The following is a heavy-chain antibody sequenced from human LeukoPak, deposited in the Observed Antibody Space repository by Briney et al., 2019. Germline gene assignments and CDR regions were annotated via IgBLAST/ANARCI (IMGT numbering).Heavy chain of an antibody. D-gene: IGHD6-13*01. V-gene: IGHV5-51*01. J-gene: IGHJ4*02. Sequence: GALQISFKGSGYSFTSYWIGWGRRMPGKGGEGRGIIYPGDSDTRYSPSFQGQVTISADKSISTAYLQWSSLKASDTAMYYCARRGRQLVYDYWGQGTLVTVSS. CDR2: IYPGDSDT. CDR1: GYSFTSYW. CDR3: ARRGRQLVYDY.